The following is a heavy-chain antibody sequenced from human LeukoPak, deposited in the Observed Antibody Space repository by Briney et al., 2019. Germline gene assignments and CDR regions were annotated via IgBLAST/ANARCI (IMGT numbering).Heavy chain of an antibody. Sequence: GESLNIFCKGSGYSFTSYWIGWVRQMPGKGLEWMGIIYPGDSDTRYSPSFQGQVTISADKSITTAYLQWSSLKASDTAMYYWARQGNSGYDLSFDYWGQGTLVTVSS. J-gene: IGHJ4*02. D-gene: IGHD5-12*01. CDR1: GYSFTSYW. CDR3: ARQGNSGYDLSFDY. CDR2: IYPGDSDT. V-gene: IGHV5-51*01.